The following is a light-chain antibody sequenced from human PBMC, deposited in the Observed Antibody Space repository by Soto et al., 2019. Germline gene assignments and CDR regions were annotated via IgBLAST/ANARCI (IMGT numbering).Light chain of an antibody. V-gene: IGKV2-24*01. CDR2: KIS. CDR1: QSLVHSDGNTY. J-gene: IGKJ3*01. CDR3: MQATQFPFT. Sequence: DIVMTQTPLSSPVTLGQPASISCRSSQSLVHSDGNTYLSWLHQRPGQPPRLLIYKISNRLSGVPDRFSGSGAGTDFTLKISRLEAEDVGVYYCMQATQFPFTFGPGTKVDIK.